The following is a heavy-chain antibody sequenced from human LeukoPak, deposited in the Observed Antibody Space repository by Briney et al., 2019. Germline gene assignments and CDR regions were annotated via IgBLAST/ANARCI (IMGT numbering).Heavy chain of an antibody. D-gene: IGHD2-2*02. CDR1: GDSVSSNSAA. CDR2: TYYRSKWYN. J-gene: IGHJ6*02. CDR3: ARTRRPDKDIVVVPAAIRGYGMDV. Sequence: SQTLSLTCAISGDSVSSNSAAWNWIRQSPSRGLEWLGRTYYRSKWYNDYAVSVKSRITINPDTSKNQFSLQLNSVTPGDTAVYYCARTRRPDKDIVVVPAAIRGYGMDVWGQGTTVTVSS. V-gene: IGHV6-1*01.